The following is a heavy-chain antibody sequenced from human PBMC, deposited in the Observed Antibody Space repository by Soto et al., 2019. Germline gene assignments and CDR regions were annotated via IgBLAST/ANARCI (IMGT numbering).Heavy chain of an antibody. Sequence: SETLSLTCTVSGGSISSSSYYWGWIRQPPGKGLEWIGSIYYSGSTYYNPSLKSRVTISVDTSKNQFSLKLSSVTAADTAVYYCARRRGSYYDFWSGYSDYYYGMDVWGQGTTVTVSS. CDR3: ARRRGSYYDFWSGYSDYYYGMDV. CDR2: IYYSGST. J-gene: IGHJ6*02. D-gene: IGHD3-3*01. CDR1: GGSISSSSYY. V-gene: IGHV4-39*01.